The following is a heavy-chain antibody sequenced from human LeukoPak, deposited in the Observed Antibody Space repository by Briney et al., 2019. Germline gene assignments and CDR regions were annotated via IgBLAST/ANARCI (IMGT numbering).Heavy chain of an antibody. CDR2: ISGSGGST. J-gene: IGHJ2*01. Sequence: GGSLRLSCAASGFTFSSYAMSWVRQAPGKGLEWVSAISGSGGSTYYADSVKGRFTISRDNSKNTLYLQVNSLRAEDTAVYYCASMGRGYNSRWYFDLWGRGTLVTVSS. V-gene: IGHV3-23*01. D-gene: IGHD3-22*01. CDR1: GFTFSSYA. CDR3: ASMGRGYNSRWYFDL.